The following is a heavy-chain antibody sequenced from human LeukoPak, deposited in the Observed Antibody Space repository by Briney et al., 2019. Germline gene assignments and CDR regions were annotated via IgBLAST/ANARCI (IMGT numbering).Heavy chain of an antibody. D-gene: IGHD3-22*01. V-gene: IGHV3-48*04. CDR1: EFTFSSYW. Sequence: GSLRLSCAASEFTFSSYWMSWVRQAPGKGLEWVSYISSSGSTIYYADSVKGRFTISRDNAKNSLYLQMNSLRAEDTAVYYCAKDHYYDSSGYCPFDYWGQGTLVTVSS. CDR2: ISSSGSTI. J-gene: IGHJ4*02. CDR3: AKDHYYDSSGYCPFDY.